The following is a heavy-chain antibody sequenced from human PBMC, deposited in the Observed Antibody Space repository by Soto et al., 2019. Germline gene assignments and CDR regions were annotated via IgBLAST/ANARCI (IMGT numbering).Heavy chain of an antibody. CDR1: GGTFSSYA. D-gene: IGHD2-15*01. CDR2: IIPIFGTA. V-gene: IGHV1-69*01. Sequence: QVQLVQSGAEVKKPGSSVKVSCKASGGTFSSYAISWVRQAPGQGLEWMGGIIPIFGTANYAQKFQGRVTIPADESTSTAYMELSSLRSEDTAVYYCARDDCSGGSCYSSYYYYGMDVWGQGTTVTVSS. CDR3: ARDDCSGGSCYSSYYYYGMDV. J-gene: IGHJ6*02.